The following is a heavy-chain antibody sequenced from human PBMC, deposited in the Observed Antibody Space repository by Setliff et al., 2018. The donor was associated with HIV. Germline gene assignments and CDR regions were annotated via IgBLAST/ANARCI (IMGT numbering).Heavy chain of an antibody. CDR2: VNYSGNT. CDR3: ARGPWGYNGSYAGIPFDN. D-gene: IGHD1-26*01. Sequence: PSETLSLTCALYGGFFSGYYWSCIRQPPGAGLEWIGEVNYSGNTNYNPSLKTRVNIAVDTSKNQFSLNLRSVSAADTAVYYCARGPWGYNGSYAGIPFDNWGQGKLVTVSS. J-gene: IGHJ4*02. CDR1: GGFFSGYY. V-gene: IGHV4-34*01.